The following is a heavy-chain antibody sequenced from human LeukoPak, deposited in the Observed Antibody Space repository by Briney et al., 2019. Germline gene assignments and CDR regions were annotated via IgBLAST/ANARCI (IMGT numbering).Heavy chain of an antibody. V-gene: IGHV3-74*01. CDR2: INSDGSST. Sequence: GGSLRLSCTASGFTFSSYWMHWVRQAPGKGLVWVSRINSDGSSTNYADSVKGRFTISRDNAKNTLYLQMNSLRAEDTDVYYCARPGVVTSPRPFDPWGQGTLVTLSP. CDR3: ARPGVVTSPRPFDP. CDR1: GFTFSSYW. D-gene: IGHD2-21*02. J-gene: IGHJ5*02.